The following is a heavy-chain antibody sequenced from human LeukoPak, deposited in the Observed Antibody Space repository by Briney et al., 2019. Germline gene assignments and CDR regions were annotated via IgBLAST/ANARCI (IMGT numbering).Heavy chain of an antibody. V-gene: IGHV1-2*06. CDR2: INPNSGDT. D-gene: IGHD2-8*01. Sequence: GASVKVSCKASGYTFSGSYIHWVRQAPGQGLEWLGRINPNSGDTNYAQNLHGRVTMIRDTSITTAYMELNSLTSDDTAVYFCARSAEHCNNGVRFTDYYMDVWGKGTTVTVSS. CDR3: ARSAEHCNNGVRFTDYYMDV. J-gene: IGHJ6*03. CDR1: GYTFSGSY.